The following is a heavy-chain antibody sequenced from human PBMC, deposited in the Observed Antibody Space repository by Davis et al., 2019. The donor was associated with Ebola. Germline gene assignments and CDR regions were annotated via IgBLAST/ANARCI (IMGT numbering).Heavy chain of an antibody. V-gene: IGHV2-5*08. D-gene: IGHD4-17*01. J-gene: IGHJ5*02. CDR3: AHRRLRAGFDP. CDR1: GGSISSYYW. CDR2: IYWDDDK. Sequence: TLSLTCTVSGGSISSYYWSWIRQPPGKALEWLALIYWDDDKRYSPSLKSRLTITKDTSKNQVVLTMTNMDPVDTATYYCAHRRLRAGFDPWGQGTLVTVSS.